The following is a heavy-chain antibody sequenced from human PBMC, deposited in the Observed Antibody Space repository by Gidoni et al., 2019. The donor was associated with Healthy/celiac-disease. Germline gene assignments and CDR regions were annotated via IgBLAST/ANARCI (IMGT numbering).Heavy chain of an antibody. Sequence: QVQLVESGGGVVHPGGALRLSCAAFGFTFSRDGMHWVRQAPGKGLEWVAFIRYDGSNKYYADSVKGRFTISRDNSKNTLYLQMNSLRAEDTAVYYCAKGGSGSYYAADFDYWGQGTLVTVSA. CDR2: IRYDGSNK. J-gene: IGHJ4*02. CDR3: AKGGSGSYYAADFDY. V-gene: IGHV3-30*02. CDR1: GFTFSRDG. D-gene: IGHD3-10*01.